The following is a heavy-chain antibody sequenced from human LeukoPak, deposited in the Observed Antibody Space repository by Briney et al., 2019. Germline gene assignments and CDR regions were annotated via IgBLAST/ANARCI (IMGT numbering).Heavy chain of an antibody. V-gene: IGHV3-21*01. Sequence: GGSLRLSCAASGFTFSSYSMNWVRQAPGKGLEWVSSISSGSTYTYYADSVKGRFTISRDNAQNSMYLQMNSLRAEDTAVYYCGRVGGRSKAAKGDAFDIWGQGTMVTVSS. D-gene: IGHD6-6*01. CDR2: ISSGSTYT. J-gene: IGHJ3*02. CDR3: GRVGGRSKAAKGDAFDI. CDR1: GFTFSSYS.